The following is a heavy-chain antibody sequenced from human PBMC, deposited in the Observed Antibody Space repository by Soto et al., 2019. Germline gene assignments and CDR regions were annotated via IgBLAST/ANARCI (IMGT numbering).Heavy chain of an antibody. J-gene: IGHJ4*02. Sequence: GASVKVSCKASGGTFSSYAISWVRQAPGQGLEWMGGIIPIFGTANYAQKFQGRVTITADESTSTAYMELSSLRSEDTAVYYCASAATYYYDSSGYYVDYWGQGTLVTVPQ. CDR2: IIPIFGTA. CDR3: ASAATYYYDSSGYYVDY. CDR1: GGTFSSYA. D-gene: IGHD3-22*01. V-gene: IGHV1-69*13.